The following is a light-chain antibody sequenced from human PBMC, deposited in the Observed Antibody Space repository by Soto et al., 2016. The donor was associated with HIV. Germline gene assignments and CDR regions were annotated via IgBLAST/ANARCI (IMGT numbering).Light chain of an antibody. CDR2: AAS. V-gene: IGKV1-39*01. J-gene: IGKJ4*01. CDR3: QQYNNYPLT. Sequence: DIQMTQSPPSLSASVGDRVTITCRASQTINTYLNWYQQKPGKAPKLLIYAASNLHTGVPSRFSGSGSGTDFTLTISSLQPEDFATYYCQQYNNYPLTFGGGTKLEIK. CDR1: QTINTY.